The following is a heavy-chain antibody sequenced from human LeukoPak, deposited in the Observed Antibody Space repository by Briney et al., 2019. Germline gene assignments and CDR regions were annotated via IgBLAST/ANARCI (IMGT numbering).Heavy chain of an antibody. CDR2: IIPIVGIA. Sequence: SVKACCKASGGTFSSYAISWGRQAAGLGLEWLGRIIPIVGIANYAQKFDGRVTITADKYTSTAYMELSSLRSEDTAVYYCASLAIGGSGRDGNFYYWGQGTLCTVS. CDR3: ASLAIGGSGRDGNFYY. V-gene: IGHV1-69*04. D-gene: IGHD3-10*01. J-gene: IGHJ4*02. CDR1: GGTFSSYA.